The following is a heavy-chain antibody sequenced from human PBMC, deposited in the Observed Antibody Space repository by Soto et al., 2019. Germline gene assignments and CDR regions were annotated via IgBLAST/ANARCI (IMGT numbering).Heavy chain of an antibody. CDR2: ISAYNGNT. D-gene: IGHD5-18*01. Sequence: ASVQVSCKASCYTFPSYGISWVRQAPGQGLEWMGWISAYNGNTKYAQKLQGRVTMTTDTSTSTAYMELRSLRAEDTAVYYCAKIPPGYSYGYFYFDYWGQGTLVTVSS. J-gene: IGHJ4*02. CDR3: AKIPPGYSYGYFYFDY. CDR1: CYTFPSYG. V-gene: IGHV1-18*01.